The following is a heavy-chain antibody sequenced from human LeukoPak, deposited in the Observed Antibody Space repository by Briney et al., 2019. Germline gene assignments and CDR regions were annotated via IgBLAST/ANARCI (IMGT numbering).Heavy chain of an antibody. CDR2: MNPNSGNT. J-gene: IGHJ6*03. CDR3: ARVPNNYYYYYMDV. CDR1: GYTFTSYD. V-gene: IGHV1-8*03. Sequence: GASVKVSCKASGYTFTSYDINWVRQATGQGLEWMGRMNPNSGNTGYAQKFQGRVTITRNTSISTAYMELSSLRSEDTAVYYCARVPNNYYYYYMDVWGKGTTVTVSS.